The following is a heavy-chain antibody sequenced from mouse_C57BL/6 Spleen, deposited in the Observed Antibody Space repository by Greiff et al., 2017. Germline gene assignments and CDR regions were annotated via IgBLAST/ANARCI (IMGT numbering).Heavy chain of an antibody. CDR1: GNTFTSYW. V-gene: IGHV1-53*01. CDR2: INPSNGGT. J-gene: IGHJ2*01. D-gene: IGHD1-1*01. Sequence: QVQLQQPGTELVKPGASVKLSCKASGNTFTSYWMHWVKQRPGQGLEWIGNINPSNGGTNYNEKFKSKATLTVDKSSSTAYMQLSSLTSEDSAVYYCARPSLITGYFDYWGQGTTLTVSS. CDR3: ARPSLITGYFDY.